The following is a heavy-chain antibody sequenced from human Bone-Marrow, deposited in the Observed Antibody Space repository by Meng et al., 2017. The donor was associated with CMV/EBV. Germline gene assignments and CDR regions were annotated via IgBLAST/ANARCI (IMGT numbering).Heavy chain of an antibody. Sequence: ASGFTFDNYGIHWVRQAPGKGLEWVAVIWHDGSTKYYADSVKGRFTISRDNSKNTLYLQMNSLRAEDTALYYCASDRDKMATILPHYWGQGTLVTVSS. CDR3: ASDRDKMATILPHY. D-gene: IGHD5-24*01. CDR1: GFTFDNYG. CDR2: IWHDGSTK. V-gene: IGHV3-33*01. J-gene: IGHJ4*02.